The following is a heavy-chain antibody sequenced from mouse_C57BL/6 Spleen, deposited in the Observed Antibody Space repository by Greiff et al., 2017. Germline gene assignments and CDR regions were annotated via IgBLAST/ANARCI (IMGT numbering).Heavy chain of an antibody. CDR1: CYTFTSYW. CDR2: IDPSDSYT. Sequence: VQLQQPGAELVMPGASVKLSCKASCYTFTSYWMHWVKQRPGQGLEWIGEIDPSDSYTNYNQKFKGKSTLTVDKSSSTAYMQLSSLTSEDSPVSYCAPAFPPVVAPLYAMDYWGQGASVTVSS. J-gene: IGHJ4*01. D-gene: IGHD1-1*01. V-gene: IGHV1-69*01. CDR3: APAFPPVVAPLYAMDY.